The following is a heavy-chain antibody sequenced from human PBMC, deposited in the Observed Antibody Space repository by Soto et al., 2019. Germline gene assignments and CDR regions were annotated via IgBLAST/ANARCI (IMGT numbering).Heavy chain of an antibody. D-gene: IGHD1-7*01. CDR2: ISYDGSNK. V-gene: IGHV3-30*18. CDR1: GFTFSSYG. J-gene: IGHJ4*02. CDR3: AKEASKNGTIDY. Sequence: SGGSLRLSCAASGFTFSSYGMHWVRQAPGKGLEWVAVISYDGSNKYYADSVKGRFTISRDNSKNTLYLQMNSLRAEDTAVYYCAKEASKNGTIDYWGQATLVTVSS.